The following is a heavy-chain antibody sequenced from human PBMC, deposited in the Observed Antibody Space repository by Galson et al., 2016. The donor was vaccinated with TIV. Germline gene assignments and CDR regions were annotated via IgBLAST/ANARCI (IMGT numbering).Heavy chain of an antibody. Sequence: SLRLSCAASGFTVSGNYMTWVRQAPGKGLEWVSLIYSGGSTTYADSVKGRFTISRDNLKNTVYLQMNSLRADDTAVYYCARDRRHCGNECYLYYYYGMDVWGQGTTVTVSS. D-gene: IGHD2-21*01. CDR2: IYSGGST. V-gene: IGHV3-66*02. J-gene: IGHJ6*02. CDR1: GFTVSGNY. CDR3: ARDRRHCGNECYLYYYYGMDV.